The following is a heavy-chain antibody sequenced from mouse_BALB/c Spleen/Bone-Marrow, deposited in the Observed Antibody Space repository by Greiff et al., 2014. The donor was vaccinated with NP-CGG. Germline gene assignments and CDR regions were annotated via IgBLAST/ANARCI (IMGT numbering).Heavy chain of an antibody. CDR3: ARRWLPYAMDY. D-gene: IGHD2-3*01. V-gene: IGHV1-14*01. CDR2: INPYNDGT. CDR1: GYTFTSYI. J-gene: IGHJ4*01. Sequence: VQLQHPGPELVKPGASVKMSCKASGYTFTSYIMHWVKQKPGQGLEWIGYINPYNDGTKYNEKFKGKATLTSDKSSSTAYMELSSLTSEDSAVYYCARRWLPYAMDYWGQGTSVTVSS.